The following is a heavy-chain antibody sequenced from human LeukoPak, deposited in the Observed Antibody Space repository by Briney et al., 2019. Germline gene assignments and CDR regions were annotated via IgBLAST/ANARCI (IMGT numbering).Heavy chain of an antibody. Sequence: SETLSLTCTVSGGSISSGSYYWGWIRQPLGKGLEWIGSIYYSGSTYNNPSIKSRVLKSRVTISVDTSKNQFSLELNSVTAADTAVYYCARDPSVAAAGNNWFDPWGQGTLVTVSS. CDR1: GGSISSGSYY. D-gene: IGHD6-13*01. CDR3: ARDPSVAAAGNNWFDP. V-gene: IGHV4-39*07. CDR2: IYYSGST. J-gene: IGHJ5*02.